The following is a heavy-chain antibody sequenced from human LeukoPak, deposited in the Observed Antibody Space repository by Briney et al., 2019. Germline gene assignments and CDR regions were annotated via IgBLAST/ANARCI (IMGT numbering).Heavy chain of an antibody. Sequence: ASVKVSCKASGYTFTSYGISWVRQAPGQGLKWMGLINPSGSSTLYAQKFQGRVTMTRDMSTTTDYMELSSLRSEDTAVYYCARDNSVGDIAWWFDPWGQGTLVTVSS. D-gene: IGHD3-16*02. J-gene: IGHJ5*02. V-gene: IGHV1-46*01. CDR3: ARDNSVGDIAWWFDP. CDR1: GYTFTSYG. CDR2: INPSGSST.